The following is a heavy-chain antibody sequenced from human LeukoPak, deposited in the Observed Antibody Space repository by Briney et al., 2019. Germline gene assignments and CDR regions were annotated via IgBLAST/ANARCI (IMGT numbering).Heavy chain of an antibody. J-gene: IGHJ6*03. CDR3: ATTLGYTGYDWGWFSDYYLAV. D-gene: IGHD5-12*01. Sequence: SETLSLTCAVYGGSLSAYYATWIRRAPGKGPEWIGEINLKGSITCSESLKSRVTISVDAPRNQISLKLTSVTAADAATYYCATTLGYTGYDWGWFSDYYLAVWGTGTTVTVSS. CDR1: GGSLSAYY. V-gene: IGHV4-34*01. CDR2: INLKGSI.